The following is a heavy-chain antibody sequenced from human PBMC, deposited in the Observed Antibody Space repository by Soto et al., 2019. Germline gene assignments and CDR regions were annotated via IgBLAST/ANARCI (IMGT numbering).Heavy chain of an antibody. J-gene: IGHJ5*02. CDR1: GFTFSNFA. V-gene: IGHV3-23*01. Sequence: EVQLLESGGGLVQPGGSLRLSCAASGFTFSNFAISWVRQAPGKGLEWVSAISGPGESPYYADSVRGRFTISRDNSENTVSLQMNSLRPEDTAVYFCVKRLMYSYGSGPYDAWGQGTLVTVSS. CDR3: VKRLMYSYGSGPYDA. CDR2: ISGPGESP. D-gene: IGHD3-10*01.